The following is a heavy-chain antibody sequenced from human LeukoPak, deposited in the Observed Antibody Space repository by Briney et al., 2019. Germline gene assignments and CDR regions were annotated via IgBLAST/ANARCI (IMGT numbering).Heavy chain of an antibody. D-gene: IGHD2-15*01. V-gene: IGHV3-23*01. CDR3: AKDLSGVAGSDY. Sequence: GGSLRLSCAASGFTFTSYAMSWVRQAPGKGLEWVSAVSDSGGSTYHADSVKGRFTISRDNSKNTVHLQMNSLRAKDTAVYYCAKDLSGVAGSDYWGQGTLVTVSS. CDR1: GFTFTSYA. J-gene: IGHJ4*02. CDR2: VSDSGGST.